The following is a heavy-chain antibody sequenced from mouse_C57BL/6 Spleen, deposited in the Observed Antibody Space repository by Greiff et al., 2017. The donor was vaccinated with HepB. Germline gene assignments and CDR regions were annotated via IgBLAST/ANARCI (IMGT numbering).Heavy chain of an antibody. CDR3: ADYDAAY. CDR1: GYTFTSYG. Sequence: VQLQQSGAELARPGASVKLSCKASGYTFTSYGISWVKQRTGQGLEWIGEIYPRSGNTYYNEKFKGKATLTEDKSSSTAYMELRSRTSEDSAVYFCADYDAAYWGQGTLVTVSA. V-gene: IGHV1-81*01. J-gene: IGHJ3*01. CDR2: IYPRSGNT. D-gene: IGHD2-4*01.